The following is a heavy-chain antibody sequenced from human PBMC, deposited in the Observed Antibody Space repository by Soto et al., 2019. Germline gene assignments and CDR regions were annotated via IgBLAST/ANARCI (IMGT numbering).Heavy chain of an antibody. V-gene: IGHV3-23*01. CDR1: GFTFSSYA. J-gene: IGHJ4*02. D-gene: IGHD6-6*01. CDR2: ISGSGGST. Sequence: GGSLRLSCAASGFTFSSYAMSWVRQAPGKGLEWVSAISGSGGSTYYADSVKGRFTISRDNYKNTLYLQMNSLRAEDTAVYYCAKGVGLYSSSTTYFDYWGQGTLVTVSS. CDR3: AKGVGLYSSSTTYFDY.